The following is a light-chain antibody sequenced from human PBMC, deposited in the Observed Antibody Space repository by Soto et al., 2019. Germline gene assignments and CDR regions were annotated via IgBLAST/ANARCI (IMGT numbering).Light chain of an antibody. CDR2: AAS. J-gene: IGKJ1*01. CDR1: QGIRND. CDR3: LQHDRYPRT. Sequence: DIQMTQSPSSLSASVGDRVTITCRASQGIRNDLAWYQQKPEKAPRRLISAASSSQSGVPSRFSGSGSGTEFTLTISSLQPEDFATYYCLQHDRYPRTFGQGTKVE. V-gene: IGKV1-17*01.